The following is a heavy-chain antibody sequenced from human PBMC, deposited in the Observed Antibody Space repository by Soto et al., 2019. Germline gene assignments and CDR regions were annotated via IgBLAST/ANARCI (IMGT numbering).Heavy chain of an antibody. V-gene: IGHV3-49*04. CDR1: GFTFGDYA. Sequence: HPGGSLRLSCTASGFTFGDYAMSWVRQAPGKGLEWGGFIRSKAYGGTTEYAASVKGSFTISRDDSNSIAYLQMNSLTTEDTAVYYCTRMRAVTAALTISGGMDVWGQGTTVTVSS. CDR3: TRMRAVTAALTISGGMDV. CDR2: IRSKAYGGTT. D-gene: IGHD2-2*01. J-gene: IGHJ6*02.